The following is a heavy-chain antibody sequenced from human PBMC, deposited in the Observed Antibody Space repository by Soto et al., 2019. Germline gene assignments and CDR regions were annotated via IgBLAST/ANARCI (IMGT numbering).Heavy chain of an antibody. CDR3: AKISPPGNQLLSEFDY. D-gene: IGHD2-2*01. CDR1: GFTFSSYG. J-gene: IGHJ4*02. Sequence: GGSLRLSCAASGFTFSSYGMHWVRQAPGKGLEWVAVISYDGSNKYYADSVKGRFTISRDNSKNTLYLQMNSLRAEDTAVYYCAKISPPGNQLLSEFDYWGQGTLVTVSS. V-gene: IGHV3-30*18. CDR2: ISYDGSNK.